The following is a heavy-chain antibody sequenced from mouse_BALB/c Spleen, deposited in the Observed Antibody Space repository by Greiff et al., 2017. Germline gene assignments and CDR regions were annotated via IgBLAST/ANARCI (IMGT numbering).Heavy chain of an antibody. CDR3: ARHMDDYAMDY. J-gene: IGHJ4*01. CDR2: ISSGGSYT. CDR1: GFTFSSYG. V-gene: IGHV5-6*01. Sequence: EVKVVESGGDLVKPGGSLKLSCAASGFTFSSYGMSWVRQTPDKRLEWVATISSGGSYTYYPDSVKGRFTISRDNAKNTLYLQMSSLKSEDTAMYYCARHMDDYAMDYWGQGTSVTVSS. D-gene: IGHD1-1*02.